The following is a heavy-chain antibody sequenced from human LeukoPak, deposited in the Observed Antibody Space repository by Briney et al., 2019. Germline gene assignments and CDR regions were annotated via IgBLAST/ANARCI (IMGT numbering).Heavy chain of an antibody. V-gene: IGHV4-34*01. CDR1: GGSFRGYY. Sequence: SETLSLTCAVYGGSFRGYYWSWIRQPPGKGLEWIGEINHSGSTNYNPSLKSRVTISVDTSKNQFSLKLSSVTAADTAVYYCARAWIEYCSSTSCHNWFDPWGQGTLVTVSS. D-gene: IGHD2-2*01. J-gene: IGHJ5*02. CDR3: ARAWIEYCSSTSCHNWFDP. CDR2: INHSGST.